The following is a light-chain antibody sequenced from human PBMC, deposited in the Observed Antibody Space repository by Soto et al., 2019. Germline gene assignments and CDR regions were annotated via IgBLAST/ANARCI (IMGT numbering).Light chain of an antibody. CDR3: GTWDGILSAGV. Sequence: QSALTQPPSVSAAPGQKVTISCSGRNSNIGNNFVSWYQQLPGTAPKLLIYENNKRPSGIPDRFSGSKSGTSATLGITGLQTGDEADYYCGTWDGILSAGVFGTGTKVTVL. V-gene: IGLV1-51*01. CDR1: NSNIGNNF. CDR2: ENN. J-gene: IGLJ1*01.